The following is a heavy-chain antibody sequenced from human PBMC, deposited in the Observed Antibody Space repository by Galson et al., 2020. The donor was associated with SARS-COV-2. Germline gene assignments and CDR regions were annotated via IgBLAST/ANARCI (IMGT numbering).Heavy chain of an antibody. V-gene: IGHV3-33*01. CDR2: IWNDGSNK. Sequence: GGSLRLSCAASGFTFSSYGMQWVRQAPGKGLEWVAVIWNDGSNKYYADSMTGRFTISRDNSKNTLYLQMNSLRAEDTAVYYCAREGEWASRGGAFDIWGQGTMVTVSS. CDR1: GFTFSSYG. CDR3: AREGEWASRGGAFDI. D-gene: IGHD1-26*01. J-gene: IGHJ3*02.